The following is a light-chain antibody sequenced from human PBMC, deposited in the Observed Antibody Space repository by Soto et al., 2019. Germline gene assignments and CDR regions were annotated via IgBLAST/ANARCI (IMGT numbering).Light chain of an antibody. CDR2: AAS. J-gene: IGKJ5*01. V-gene: IGKV3-20*01. CDR1: QSVSRNY. Sequence: DIVLTQSPDKLYLSPWETATLSCRASQSVSRNYLAWFQHTPGQAPRLLIYAASSRATGVPDRFSGSGSGTDFTLTISRLEPEEFAVYYCQEYGSSPQTFGEGRRLEIK. CDR3: QEYGSSPQT.